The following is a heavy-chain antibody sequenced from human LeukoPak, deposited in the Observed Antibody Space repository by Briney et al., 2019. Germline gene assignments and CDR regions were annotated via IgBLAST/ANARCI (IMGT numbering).Heavy chain of an antibody. CDR1: GGSISTYY. V-gene: IGHV4-59*01. CDR2: IYYSGST. CDR3: ARESYGFGPFDY. Sequence: SETLSPTCTVSGGSISTYYWCWIRQPPGKGLEWIGCIYYSGSTNRNPSLESRVTISVATSQNQFSLRLSSVTAADTAVYYCARESYGFGPFDYWGQGTLVTVSS. J-gene: IGHJ4*02. D-gene: IGHD4-17*01.